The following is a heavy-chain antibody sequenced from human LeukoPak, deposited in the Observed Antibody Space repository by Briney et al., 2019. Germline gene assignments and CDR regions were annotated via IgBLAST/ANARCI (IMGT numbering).Heavy chain of an antibody. CDR3: ARASKPWLQLT. V-gene: IGHV3-7*05. CDR2: IKEDGSEK. D-gene: IGHD5-24*01. CDR1: GFTFSNYW. Sequence: HPGGSLSPSRAASGFTFSNYWMIWVRQAQGKGLEWVGNIKEDGSEKRYADSVRGRFTISRDNAQTSIYLQMNSLRAEDTAVYYCARASKPWLQLTWGQGTLVTVSS. J-gene: IGHJ5*02.